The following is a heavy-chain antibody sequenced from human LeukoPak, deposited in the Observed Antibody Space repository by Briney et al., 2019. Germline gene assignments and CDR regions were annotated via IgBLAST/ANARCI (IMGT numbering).Heavy chain of an antibody. J-gene: IGHJ1*01. Sequence: SETLSLTCTVSGGSISSYYWSWIRQPPGKGLEWIGYIYYSGSTNYNPSLKSRVTISADTSKNQFSLKLSSATAADTAVYYCARGKYYYDSTFFQHWGQGTLVTVSS. D-gene: IGHD3-22*01. CDR1: GGSISSYY. CDR3: ARGKYYYDSTFFQH. V-gene: IGHV4-59*01. CDR2: IYYSGST.